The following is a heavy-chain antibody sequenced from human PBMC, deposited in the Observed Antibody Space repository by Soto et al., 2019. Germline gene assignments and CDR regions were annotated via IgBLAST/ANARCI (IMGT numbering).Heavy chain of an antibody. V-gene: IGHV3-33*01. CDR2: IWYDGSNK. D-gene: IGHD3-9*01. Sequence: GGSLRLSCAASGFTFSSYGMHWVRQAPGKGLEWVAVIWYDGSNKYYADSVKGRFTISRDNSKNTLYLQMNSLRAEDTAVYYCARTPPSFTGQGPETNYYYYYYMDVWGKGTTVTVSS. CDR1: GFTFSSYG. J-gene: IGHJ6*03. CDR3: ARTPPSFTGQGPETNYYYYYYMDV.